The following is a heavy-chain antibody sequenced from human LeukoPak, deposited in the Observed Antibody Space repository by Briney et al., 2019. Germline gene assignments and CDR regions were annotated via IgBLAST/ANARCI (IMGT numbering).Heavy chain of an antibody. V-gene: IGHV4-4*07. D-gene: IGHD3-3*01. J-gene: IGHJ4*02. CDR2: IYTSGST. CDR1: GGSISSYY. CDR3: ARGYDFWSGSPFDY. Sequence: PSETLSLTCTVSGGSISSYYWSWIRQPAGKGLEWIGRIYTSGSTNYNPSLKSRVTISVDTSKNQFSLKLSSVTAADTAVYYCARGYDFWSGSPFDYWGQGTLVTVSS.